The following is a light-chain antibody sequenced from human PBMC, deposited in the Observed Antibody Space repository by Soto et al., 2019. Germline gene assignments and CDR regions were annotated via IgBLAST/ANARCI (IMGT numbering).Light chain of an antibody. CDR3: KSYDGSKTYV. Sequence: SFLTHPPSSSVSPGHSVTISCTGTRNDIGAYEFVSWYQHHPGKAPKLIIYEVVQRPSGVPDRFSGSKSGNTASLTVSGLQAEDEADYYCKSYDGSKTYVFG. CDR2: EVV. V-gene: IGLV2-8*01. CDR1: RNDIGAYEF. J-gene: IGLJ2*01.